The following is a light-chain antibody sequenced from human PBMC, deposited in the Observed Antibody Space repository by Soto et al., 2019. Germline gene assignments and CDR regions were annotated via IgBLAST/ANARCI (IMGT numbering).Light chain of an antibody. J-gene: IGKJ4*01. Sequence: EIVLTQSPATLSFSSGGRDTPSLRASQSVSSYLAWYQQKPGQAPRLLIYDASNRATGIPARFSGSGSGTDFTLTISSLEPEDFAVYYCQQRRNWLTFGGGTKVDIK. CDR1: QSVSSY. CDR2: DAS. CDR3: QQRRNWLT. V-gene: IGKV3-11*01.